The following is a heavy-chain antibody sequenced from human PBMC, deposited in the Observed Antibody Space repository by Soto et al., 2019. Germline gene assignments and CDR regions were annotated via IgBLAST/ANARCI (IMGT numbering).Heavy chain of an antibody. V-gene: IGHV4-31*03. CDR2: IYYSGST. J-gene: IGHJ6*02. CDR3: ARDRKLGGGYYGMDV. Sequence: PSETLSLTCTVSGGSISSSSYSWSRIRQPPGKGLEWIGYIYYSGSTYYNPSLKSRVTISVDTSKNQFSLKLSSVTAADTAVYYCARDRKLGGGYYGMDVWGQGTTVTVSS. CDR1: GGSISSSSYS. D-gene: IGHD1-26*01.